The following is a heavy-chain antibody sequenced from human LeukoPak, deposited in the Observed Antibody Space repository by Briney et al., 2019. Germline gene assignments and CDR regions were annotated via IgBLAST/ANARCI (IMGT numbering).Heavy chain of an antibody. CDR2: IYYSGST. Sequence: SETLSLTCTVSGGSISSYYWSWIRQPPGKGLEWIGYIYYSGSTNYNPSLKSRVTISVDTSKNQFSLKLSSVTAADTAVYYCAGMYSSGWYNPTIDYWGQGTLVTVSS. CDR1: GGSISSYY. V-gene: IGHV4-59*12. J-gene: IGHJ4*02. D-gene: IGHD6-19*01. CDR3: AGMYSSGWYNPTIDY.